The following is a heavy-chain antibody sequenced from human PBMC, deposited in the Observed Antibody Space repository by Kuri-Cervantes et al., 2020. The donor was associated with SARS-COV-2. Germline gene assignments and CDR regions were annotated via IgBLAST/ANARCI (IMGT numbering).Heavy chain of an antibody. V-gene: IGHV3-48*01. Sequence: GESLKISCAASRFTFRTYRMKWVRQAPGKGLEWVSYIGNSGSAINYADSVKGRFTISRDNVKNSVYLQMRSLRAEDTAVYYCARERFDVWGQGTMVTVSS. CDR1: RFTFRTYR. CDR2: IGNSGSAI. J-gene: IGHJ6*02. CDR3: ARERFDV.